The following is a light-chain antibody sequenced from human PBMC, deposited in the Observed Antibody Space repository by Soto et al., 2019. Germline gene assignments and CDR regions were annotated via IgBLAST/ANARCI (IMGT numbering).Light chain of an antibody. V-gene: IGKV3-15*01. CDR2: GAS. CDR3: QQYNNWPPWT. Sequence: EIVMTQSPATLSVSPGERATLSCRASQSISDNLAWYQQRPGQAPRLLIYGASTRATGTPARFSGSGSGTEFTLTISSLQSEDFAVYYCQQYNNWPPWTFGQGTKVEIK. CDR1: QSISDN. J-gene: IGKJ1*01.